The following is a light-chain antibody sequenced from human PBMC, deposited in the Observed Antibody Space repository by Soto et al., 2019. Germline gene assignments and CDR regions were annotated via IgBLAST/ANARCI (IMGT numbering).Light chain of an antibody. CDR1: QSVSSY. J-gene: IGKJ5*01. CDR3: QQRSNWPLIT. CDR2: DAS. V-gene: IGKV3-11*01. Sequence: EVVLTQSPATLSLSPGERATLSCRASQSVSSYLAWYQQKPGQAPRLLIYDASNRATGIPARFSGSGSGTDFTLTISGLEPEDFAVYYCQQRSNWPLITFGQGTRLEI.